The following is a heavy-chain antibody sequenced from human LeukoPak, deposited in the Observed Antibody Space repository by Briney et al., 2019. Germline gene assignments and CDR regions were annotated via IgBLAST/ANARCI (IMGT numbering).Heavy chain of an antibody. CDR1: GFTFSSYA. CDR3: ARSPVCSGGSCPNDY. D-gene: IGHD2-15*01. Sequence: GRSLRLSCAASGFTFSSYAMHWVRQAPGKGLEWLAVISYDGSNKYYADSVKGRFTISRDNSKNTLYLQMNSLRAEDTAVYYCARSPVCSGGSCPNDYWGQGTLVTVSS. V-gene: IGHV3-30-3*01. J-gene: IGHJ4*02. CDR2: ISYDGSNK.